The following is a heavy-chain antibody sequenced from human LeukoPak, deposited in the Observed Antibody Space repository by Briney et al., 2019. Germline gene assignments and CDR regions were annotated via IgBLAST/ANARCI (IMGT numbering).Heavy chain of an antibody. J-gene: IGHJ4*02. Sequence: GGSLRLSCAASGFTFSPYWMHRVRQAPGKGLVWVSRINGDGSSTSYADSVKGRVTISRDNAKNTLYLQMNSLRAEDTAVFYCARGKSGVVDYWGQGTLVTVSS. D-gene: IGHD3-3*01. CDR3: ARGKSGVVDY. CDR2: INGDGSST. CDR1: GFTFSPYW. V-gene: IGHV3-74*01.